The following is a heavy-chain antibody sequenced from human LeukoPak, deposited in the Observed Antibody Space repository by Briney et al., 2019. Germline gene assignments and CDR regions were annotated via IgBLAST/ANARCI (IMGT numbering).Heavy chain of an antibody. CDR2: IIPILGIA. CDR3: ARDPGEYSYGYYYFDY. D-gene: IGHD5-18*01. Sequence: ASVKVSCKASGGTFSSYAISWVRQAPGQGLEWMGRIIPILGIANCAQKFQGRVTITADKSTSTAYMELSSLRSEDTAVYYCARDPGEYSYGYYYFDYWGQGTLVTVSS. CDR1: GGTFSSYA. V-gene: IGHV1-69*04. J-gene: IGHJ4*02.